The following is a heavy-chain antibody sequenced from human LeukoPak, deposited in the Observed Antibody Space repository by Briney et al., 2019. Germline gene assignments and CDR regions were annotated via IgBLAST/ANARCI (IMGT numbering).Heavy chain of an antibody. Sequence: SETLSLTCTVSGGSISSSNYFWGWLRQPPGKGLEWIGSIFHSGTTYHNPSLKSRVTTSVDTSKNQFSLKLSSVTAADTAVYYCARHGMTRREADDYWGQGTLVTVSS. CDR2: IFHSGTT. CDR3: ARHGMTRREADDY. V-gene: IGHV4-39*01. D-gene: IGHD1-26*01. CDR1: GGSISSSNYF. J-gene: IGHJ4*02.